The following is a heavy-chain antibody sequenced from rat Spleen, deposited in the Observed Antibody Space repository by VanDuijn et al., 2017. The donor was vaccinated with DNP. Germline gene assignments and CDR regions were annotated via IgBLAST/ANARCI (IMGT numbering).Heavy chain of an antibody. D-gene: IGHD4-3*01. CDR3: ARHGAGYYFDY. J-gene: IGHJ2*01. CDR1: GFSLTTNG. Sequence: QVQLKESGPGLVQPSQTLSLTCAVSGFSLTTNGVSWVRQPPGKGLEWIAAISSGGKTYYNSALKSRLSISRDTSKSQVFLKVNSLQPEDTGTYYCARHGAGYYFDYWGQGVRVTVSS. CDR2: ISSGGKT. V-gene: IGHV2S12*01.